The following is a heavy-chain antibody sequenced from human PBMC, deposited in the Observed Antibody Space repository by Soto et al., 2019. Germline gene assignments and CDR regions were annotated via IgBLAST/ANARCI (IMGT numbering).Heavy chain of an antibody. CDR2: IYYSGST. CDR1: GGSISSGGYY. D-gene: IGHD2-15*01. J-gene: IGHJ6*02. CDR3: ARVVVAATFNYYYYGMDV. V-gene: IGHV4-31*03. Sequence: TSETLSLTCTVSGGSISSGGYYWSWIRQHPGKGLEWIGYIYYSGSTYYNPSLKSRVTISVDTSKNQFSLKLSSVTAADTAVYYCARVVVAATFNYYYYGMDVWGQGTTVTVSS.